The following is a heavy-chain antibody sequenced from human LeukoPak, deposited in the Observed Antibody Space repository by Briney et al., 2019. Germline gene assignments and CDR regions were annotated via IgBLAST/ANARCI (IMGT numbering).Heavy chain of an antibody. CDR2: ISAYKGNT. CDR3: ARGVPIGYCSYGVCYPPYYFDY. J-gene: IGHJ4*02. Sequence: ASVKVSCKASGYTFTSYGISWVRQAPGQGLEWMGWISAYKGNTNYAQKLQGRLTIARDTSKDTVYMDLDSLTSEDTAVYYCARGVPIGYCSYGVCYPPYYFDYWGQGTLVTASS. V-gene: IGHV1-18*01. CDR1: GYTFTSYG. D-gene: IGHD2-8*01.